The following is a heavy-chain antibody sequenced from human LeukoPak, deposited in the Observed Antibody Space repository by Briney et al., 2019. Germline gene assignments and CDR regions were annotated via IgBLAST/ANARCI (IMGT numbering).Heavy chain of an antibody. D-gene: IGHD5-12*01. V-gene: IGHV3-74*01. CDR1: GFTFSSYW. J-gene: IGHJ4*02. Sequence: GGSLRLSCAASGFTFSSYWMHWVRQAPGKGLVWVSRINSDESITSYADSVKGRFTISRDNAKNTLYLQMNSLRAEDTAVYYCARTYSRESGYDFVFHYWGQGTRVTVSS. CDR3: ARTYSRESGYDFVFHY. CDR2: INSDESIT.